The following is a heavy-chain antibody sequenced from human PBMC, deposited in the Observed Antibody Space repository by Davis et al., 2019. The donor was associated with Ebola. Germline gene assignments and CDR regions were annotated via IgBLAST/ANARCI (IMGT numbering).Heavy chain of an antibody. CDR1: GYTFTSNW. J-gene: IGHJ4*02. D-gene: IGHD5-18*01. CDR2: IDPCDSYT. CDR3: AILIGGYSYGQVDY. Sequence: GESLKISCKGSGYTFTSNWIGWVRQMPGKGLEWMGRIDPCDSYTNYSPSFQGHVTISADKSISTAYLQWSSLKASDTAMYYCAILIGGYSYGQVDYWGQGTLVTVSS. V-gene: IGHV5-10-1*01.